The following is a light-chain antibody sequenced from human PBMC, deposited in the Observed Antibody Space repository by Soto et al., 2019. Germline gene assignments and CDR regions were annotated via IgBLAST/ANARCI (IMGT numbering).Light chain of an antibody. CDR2: DVT. CDR3: SSYTSVTTPLYV. V-gene: IGLV2-14*03. Sequence: QSVLTQPASVSGSPGQSITISCTGTTSDVGNSNRVSWYQQHPGKAPQLIIYDVTYRPSGVSNRFSGSKSGSTASLTISGLQAEDEADYYCSSYTSVTTPLYVFGAGNKVTVL. CDR1: TSDVGNSNR. J-gene: IGLJ1*01.